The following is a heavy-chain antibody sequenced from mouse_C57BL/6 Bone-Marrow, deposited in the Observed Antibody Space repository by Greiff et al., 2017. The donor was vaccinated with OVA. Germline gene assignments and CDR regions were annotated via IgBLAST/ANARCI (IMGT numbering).Heavy chain of an antibody. CDR1: GFSLTSYG. V-gene: IGHV2-5*01. CDR3: AKKGGYGSSYGYFDV. J-gene: IGHJ1*03. D-gene: IGHD1-1*01. CDR2: IWRGGST. Sequence: VMLVESGPGLVQPSQSLSITCTVSGFSLTSYGVHWVRQSPGKGLEWLGVIWRGGSTDYNAAFMSRLSITKDNSKSQVFFKMNSLQADDTAIYYCAKKGGYGSSYGYFDVWGTGTTVTVSS.